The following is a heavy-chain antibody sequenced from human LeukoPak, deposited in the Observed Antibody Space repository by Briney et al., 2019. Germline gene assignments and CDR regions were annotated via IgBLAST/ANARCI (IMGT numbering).Heavy chain of an antibody. J-gene: IGHJ4*02. Sequence: GGSLRLSCAASGFTFSSYAMSWVRQAPGKGLEWVSAITDSGGSTYYVDSAKGRFIISRDNSKNTLYLQMNSLRAEDTAVYYCAKEKSVAGTEFDYWGQGTLVTVSS. V-gene: IGHV3-23*01. CDR2: ITDSGGST. CDR1: GFTFSSYA. D-gene: IGHD6-19*01. CDR3: AKEKSVAGTEFDY.